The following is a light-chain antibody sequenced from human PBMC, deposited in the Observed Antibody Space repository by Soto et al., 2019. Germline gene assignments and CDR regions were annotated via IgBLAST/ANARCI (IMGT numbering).Light chain of an antibody. CDR2: DAS. CDR3: QHYNSYSEA. J-gene: IGKJ1*01. V-gene: IGKV1-5*01. Sequence: DIQMNQSPSTLSATVGDRVTITCWASQSISSWLAWYQQKLGRAPRLLIYDASSLESGVPSRFSGSGYGTEFTLTISSLQPDDFATYYCQHYNSYSEAFGQGTKVDI. CDR1: QSISSW.